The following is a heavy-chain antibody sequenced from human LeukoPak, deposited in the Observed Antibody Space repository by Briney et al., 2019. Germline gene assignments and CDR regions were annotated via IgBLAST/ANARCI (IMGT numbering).Heavy chain of an antibody. D-gene: IGHD3-10*01. J-gene: IGHJ4*02. Sequence: ASVKVSCKASGYTFTGYYMHWVRQAPGQGLEWMGWINPNSGGTNYAQKFQGRVTMTRDTSISTAYMELSRLRSDDTAVYYCARAEMVRGVPVYYFDYWGQGTLVTVSS. CDR1: GYTFTGYY. CDR3: ARAEMVRGVPVYYFDY. CDR2: INPNSGGT. V-gene: IGHV1-2*02.